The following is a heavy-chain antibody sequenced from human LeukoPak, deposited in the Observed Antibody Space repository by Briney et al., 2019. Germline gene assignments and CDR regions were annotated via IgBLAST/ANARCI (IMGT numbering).Heavy chain of an antibody. Sequence: GGSLRLSCAASGFTVRSNYMSWVRQAPGKGLEWVSVIYRGGTTYYADSVKGRLITSRDNSKNTLYLQMNSLRAEDTAVYYCARDSSGYHFDDWGQGTLVTVSS. V-gene: IGHV3-66*01. J-gene: IGHJ4*02. CDR1: GFTVRSNY. CDR3: ARDSSGYHFDD. CDR2: IYRGGTT. D-gene: IGHD3-22*01.